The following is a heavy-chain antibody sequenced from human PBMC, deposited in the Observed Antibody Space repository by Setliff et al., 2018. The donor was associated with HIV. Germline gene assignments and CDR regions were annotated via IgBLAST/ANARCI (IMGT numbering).Heavy chain of an antibody. CDR3: ARDGRAVTSLMVVVSLKNGMDA. CDR1: GYTFTTYT. CDR2: INTDNANT. V-gene: IGHV1-3*04. J-gene: IGHJ6*02. Sequence: ASVKVSCKASGYTFTTYTIHWVRQAPGQGLEWMGRINTDNANTEYSQKFQGRVAITRDTSASTAYMELSSLTSEDRAIYYCARDGRAVTSLMVVVSLKNGMDAWGQGTTVTVSS. D-gene: IGHD3-22*01.